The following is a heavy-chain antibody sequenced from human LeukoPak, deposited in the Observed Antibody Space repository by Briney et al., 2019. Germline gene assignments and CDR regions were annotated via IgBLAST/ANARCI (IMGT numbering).Heavy chain of an antibody. J-gene: IGHJ4*02. Sequence: PGGSLRLSCAASGFTFSSYGMHWVRQAPGKGLEWVTFIRDDGSNKYYADSVKGRFTISRDNSKNTLYLQMNSLRAGDTAVYYCAKAGSSSWDAFDYWGQGTLVTVSS. CDR3: AKAGSSSWDAFDY. V-gene: IGHV3-30*02. CDR1: GFTFSSYG. D-gene: IGHD6-13*01. CDR2: IRDDGSNK.